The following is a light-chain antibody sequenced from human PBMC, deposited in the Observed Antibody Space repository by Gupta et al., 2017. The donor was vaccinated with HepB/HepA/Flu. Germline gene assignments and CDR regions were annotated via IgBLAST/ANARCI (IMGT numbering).Light chain of an antibody. Sequence: EIVLTQSPGTLSLSPGERATLSCRASQSVRSSYLAWYQQKPGQAPRLLIYGVSNRATGIPDRFSGSGSGTDFTLTITRLEPEEFAVYYCQQYGSSPRTFGQGTKVEIK. V-gene: IGKV3-20*01. J-gene: IGKJ1*01. CDR1: QSVRSSY. CDR2: GVS. CDR3: QQYGSSPRT.